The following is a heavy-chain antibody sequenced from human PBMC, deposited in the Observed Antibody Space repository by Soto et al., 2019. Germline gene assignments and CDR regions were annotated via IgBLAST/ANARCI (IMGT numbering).Heavy chain of an antibody. Sequence: QVQLVQSGAEVKKPGSSVKVSCKASGGTFSSYAISWVRQAPGQGLEWMGGIIPIFGTANYAQKFQGRVTITADEATSTAYMEVSSVRSEDTAVYYCASGDIVGVPAAKYYDYGMDVWGKGTTVTVSS. J-gene: IGHJ6*04. CDR1: GGTFSSYA. D-gene: IGHD2-2*01. CDR2: IIPIFGTA. CDR3: ASGDIVGVPAAKYYDYGMDV. V-gene: IGHV1-69*01.